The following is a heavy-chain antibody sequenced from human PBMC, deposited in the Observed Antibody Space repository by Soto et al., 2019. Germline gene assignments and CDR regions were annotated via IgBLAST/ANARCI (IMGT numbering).Heavy chain of an antibody. CDR1: GYTLTELS. CDR2: FDPEDGET. CDR3: ATVSAAGTITWFDP. D-gene: IGHD6-19*01. Sequence: ASVKVSCKVSGYTLTELSMHWVRQAPGKGLEWMGGFDPEDGETIYAQKFQGRVTMTEDTSTDTAYMELSSLRSEDTAVYYCATVSAAGTITWFDPWGQGTLVTVSS. J-gene: IGHJ5*02. V-gene: IGHV1-24*01.